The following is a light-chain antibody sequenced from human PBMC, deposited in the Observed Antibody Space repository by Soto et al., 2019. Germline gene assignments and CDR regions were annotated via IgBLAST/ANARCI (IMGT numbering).Light chain of an antibody. J-gene: IGLJ1*01. V-gene: IGLV1-51*01. Sequence: QSVLTQPPSVSAAPGQKVTISCSGSSSNIGNNYVSWYQQLPGTAPKLLIYDNNKRPSGIPDRFSGSKSGTSATLGITGLQTGDEADYYCGTWDSSLSAYVFGTGNKVTVL. CDR1: SSNIGNNY. CDR3: GTWDSSLSAYV. CDR2: DNN.